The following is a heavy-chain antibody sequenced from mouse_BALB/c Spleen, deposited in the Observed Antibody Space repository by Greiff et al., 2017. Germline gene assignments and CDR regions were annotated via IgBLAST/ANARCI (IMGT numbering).Heavy chain of an antibody. CDR2: ISSGSSTI. D-gene: IGHD1-1*01. J-gene: IGHJ3*01. V-gene: IGHV5-17*02. CDR1: GFTFSSFG. Sequence: EVKLMESGGGLVQPGGSRKLSCAASGFTFSSFGMHWVRQAPEKGLEWVAYISSGSSTIYYADTVKGRFTISRDNPKNTLFLQMTSLRSEDTAVYYCARWGSSYNWGQGTLVTVSA. CDR3: ARWGSSYN.